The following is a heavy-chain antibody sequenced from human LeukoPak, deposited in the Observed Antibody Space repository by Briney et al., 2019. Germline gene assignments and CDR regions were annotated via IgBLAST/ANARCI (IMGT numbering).Heavy chain of an antibody. V-gene: IGHV4-59*01. CDR3: ARSEGTVAGLFGY. J-gene: IGHJ4*02. Sequence: SETLSLTCSVSGGSISSYYWSWIRQPPGKGLEWIGHIYYSGSTNYNPSLKSRVTISVDTSKNQFSLKLSSVTAADTAVYYCARSEGTVAGLFGYWGQGTLVTVSS. CDR2: IYYSGST. D-gene: IGHD6-19*01. CDR1: GGSISSYY.